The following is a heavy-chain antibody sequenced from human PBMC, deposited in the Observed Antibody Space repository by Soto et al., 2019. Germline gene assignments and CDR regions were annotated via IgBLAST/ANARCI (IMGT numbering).Heavy chain of an antibody. D-gene: IGHD2-2*01. CDR2: IYHSGST. J-gene: IGHJ5*02. CDR3: ARVPDR. V-gene: IGHV4-30-2*01. Sequence: SETLSLTFAVSGGSISSGCYSWSWIRQPLGKGLEWIGYIYHSGSTYYNPSLKSRVTISVDRSKNQFSLKLSSVTAADTAVYYCARVPDRWGQGTLVTVS. CDR1: GGSISSGCYS.